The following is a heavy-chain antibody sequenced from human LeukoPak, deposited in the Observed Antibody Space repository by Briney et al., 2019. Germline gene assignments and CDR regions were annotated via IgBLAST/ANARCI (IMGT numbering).Heavy chain of an antibody. V-gene: IGHV4-59*01. CDR1: GGSISSYY. CDR2: IYNSGSS. CDR3: ARGGTSWYLSDNWFDP. Sequence: SETLSLTCTVSGGSISSYYWSWIRQPPGKGLEWIGYIYNSGSSNYNPSLSSRVTMSVDTSKNQFSLKLRSVTAADTAVYYCARGGTSWYLSDNWFDPWGQGTLVIVSS. J-gene: IGHJ5*02. D-gene: IGHD6-13*01.